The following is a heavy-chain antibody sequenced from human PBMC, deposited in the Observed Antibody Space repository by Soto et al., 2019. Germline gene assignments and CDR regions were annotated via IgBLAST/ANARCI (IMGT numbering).Heavy chain of an antibody. Sequence: VGSLRLSCAVSGFTFSSAWMSWVRQAPGKGLEWVGRIKSNSDGGTSDYATAVKDRFTISRDDSNDTLYLQMSSLRIEDTAVYYCVWKDYGFHHYGMDVWGQGTTVTVSS. CDR3: VWKDYGFHHYGMDV. CDR2: IKSNSDGGTS. CDR1: GFTFSSAW. D-gene: IGHD4-17*01. J-gene: IGHJ6*02. V-gene: IGHV3-15*01.